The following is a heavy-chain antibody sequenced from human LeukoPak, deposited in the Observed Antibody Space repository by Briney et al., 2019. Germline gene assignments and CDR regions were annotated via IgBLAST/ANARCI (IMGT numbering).Heavy chain of an antibody. Sequence: GESLKISCKGSGYSFTSYWIGWVRQMPGKGLEWMGIIYPGDSDTRYSPSFQGQVTISADKSISTAYLQWSSLKASDTATYYCARGTLDCSSTSCYLDFWGQGTRVTVAS. D-gene: IGHD2-2*01. J-gene: IGHJ4*02. CDR2: IYPGDSDT. CDR3: ARGTLDCSSTSCYLDF. V-gene: IGHV5-51*01. CDR1: GYSFTSYW.